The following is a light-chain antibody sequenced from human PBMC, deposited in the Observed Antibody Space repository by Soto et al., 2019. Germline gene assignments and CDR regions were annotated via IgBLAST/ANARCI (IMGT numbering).Light chain of an antibody. CDR1: QSVYANY. CDR2: SGS. Sequence: EIVLTQSPGTLSLSPGKRATLSCRASQSVYANYLAWYQQKPGQPPRLLIYSGSDRAIGIPDRFSGTGSGTDFTLTISRLEPEDFAVYYCQQYGRSSTFGQGTKLEIK. J-gene: IGKJ2*01. CDR3: QQYGRSST. V-gene: IGKV3-20*01.